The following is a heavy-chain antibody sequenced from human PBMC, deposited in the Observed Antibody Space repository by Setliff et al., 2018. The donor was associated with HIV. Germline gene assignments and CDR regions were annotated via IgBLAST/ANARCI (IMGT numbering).Heavy chain of an antibody. Sequence: SETLSLTCTVSGGSINSYYWNWIRQPPGKGLEWIGYIYTSGSTNYNPSLKSRVTISVDTSENQFSLKLNSVTAADTAVYYCARVGASGVPSTMDYYYYMDVWGKGTTVTVSS. D-gene: IGHD3-10*01. J-gene: IGHJ6*03. V-gene: IGHV4-4*09. CDR3: ARVGASGVPSTMDYYYYMDV. CDR2: IYTSGST. CDR1: GGSINSYY.